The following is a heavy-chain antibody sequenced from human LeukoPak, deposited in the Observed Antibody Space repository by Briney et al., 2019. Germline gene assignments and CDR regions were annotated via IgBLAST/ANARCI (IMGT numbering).Heavy chain of an antibody. J-gene: IGHJ4*02. CDR1: GFTFSSYA. D-gene: IGHD3-22*01. Sequence: GGSLRLSCAASGFTFSSYAMHWVRQAPGRGLEWVAVISYDGSNKYYADSVKGRFTISRDNSKNTLYLQMNSLRAEDTAVYYCARGPFYDSSGYFDYWGQGTLVTVSS. V-gene: IGHV3-30-3*01. CDR3: ARGPFYDSSGYFDY. CDR2: ISYDGSNK.